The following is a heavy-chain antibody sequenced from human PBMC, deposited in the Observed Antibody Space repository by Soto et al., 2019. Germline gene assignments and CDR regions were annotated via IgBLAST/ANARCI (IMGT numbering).Heavy chain of an antibody. CDR3: ARDVGLDSDDFFAY. CDR1: GFTFTSYG. Sequence: GGSLRLSCTASGFTFTSYGMGWVRQAPGKGLQWVSTIRGDGGQAHYTDSVKGRFSISRDNSKNTVYLQMDSLRAEDTAMYFCARDVGLDSDDFFAYWGQGTQVTVSS. CDR2: IRGDGGQA. J-gene: IGHJ4*02. V-gene: IGHV3-23*01. D-gene: IGHD3-9*01.